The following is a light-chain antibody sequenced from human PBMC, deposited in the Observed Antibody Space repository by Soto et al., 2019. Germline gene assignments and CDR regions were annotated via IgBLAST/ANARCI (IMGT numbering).Light chain of an antibody. CDR1: SSDVGGYNY. V-gene: IGLV2-14*03. J-gene: IGLJ3*02. CDR2: DVS. Sequence: QSALTQPASVSGSPGQSITISCTGTSSDVGGYNYVSWYQHHPGKAPKLMIYDVSNRPSGVSNRFSGSKSGNTASLTISWLQAEDEADYYCSSYTSSSTLEGVFGGGTKLTVL. CDR3: SSYTSSSTLEGV.